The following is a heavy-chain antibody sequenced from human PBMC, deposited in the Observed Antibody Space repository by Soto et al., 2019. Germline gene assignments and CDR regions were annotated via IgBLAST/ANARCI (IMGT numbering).Heavy chain of an antibody. CDR3: AHRRLGDTSTDYTGLDV. CDR1: GFSLSTTGEG. CDR2: VHWNDDK. J-gene: IGHJ6*02. D-gene: IGHD3-3*01. V-gene: IGHV2-5*01. Sequence: QITLKEAGPTLVQPTQPLTLTCTLSGFSLSTTGEGVFWIRQPPGKAPEWLALVHWNDDKRYSPSLRPRLTIRKDTSRNQVVLSLTNLDPVDTGTYYCAHRRLGDTSTDYTGLDVWGQGTTVIVSS.